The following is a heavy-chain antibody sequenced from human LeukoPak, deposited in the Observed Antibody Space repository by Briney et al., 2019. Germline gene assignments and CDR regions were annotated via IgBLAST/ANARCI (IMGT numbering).Heavy chain of an antibody. CDR1: GFTFGSYG. CDR3: ARYRSGNSDY. Sequence: GGSLRLSCAASGFTFGSYGMHWVRQAPGKGLEWVAVIWYDGSKQFYTDSVKGRFTISRDNSRNTVTLQMDSLRAEDTAMYYCARYRSGNSDYWGQGTLVTVSS. CDR2: IWYDGSKQ. D-gene: IGHD1-14*01. V-gene: IGHV3-33*01. J-gene: IGHJ4*02.